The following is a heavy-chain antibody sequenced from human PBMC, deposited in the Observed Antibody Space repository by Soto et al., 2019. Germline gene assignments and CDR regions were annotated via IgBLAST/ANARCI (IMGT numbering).Heavy chain of an antibody. Sequence: ASVKVSCKASGGTFSSYAISWVRQAPGQGLEWMGGIIPIFGTANYAQKFQGRVTITAHESTSTAYMELSSLRSEDTAVYYCARTMVRRYYSGDYYYYGMDVWGQGTTVTVSS. D-gene: IGHD3-10*01. CDR2: IIPIFGTA. J-gene: IGHJ6*02. V-gene: IGHV1-69*13. CDR1: GGTFSSYA. CDR3: ARTMVRRYYSGDYYYYGMDV.